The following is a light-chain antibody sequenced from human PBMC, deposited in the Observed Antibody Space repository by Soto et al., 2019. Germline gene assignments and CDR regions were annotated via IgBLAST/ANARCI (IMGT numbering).Light chain of an antibody. CDR2: DAS. CDR1: QSVSSY. V-gene: IGKV3-11*01. J-gene: IGKJ2*01. CDR3: QRRSNWYT. Sequence: EIVLTQSPATLSLSPGERATLSCRASQSVSSYLAWYQQKPGQAPRLLFYDASNRTTGIPARFSGNGSGTDFTLTITSLEHEDCAVYYCQRRSNWYTFGQGPKLEIK.